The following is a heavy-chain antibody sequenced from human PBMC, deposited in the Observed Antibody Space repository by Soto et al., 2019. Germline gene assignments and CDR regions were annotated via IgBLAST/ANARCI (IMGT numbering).Heavy chain of an antibody. Sequence: QLQLQESGPGLVKPSETLSLTCTVSGGSISSSSYYWGWIRQPPGKGLEWTGSIYYSGSTYYNPSLRRRVTISVDTSKNQSSLKLSPVPAADTAVYYCARQRRRYYGSGSYYIFDYWGQGTLVTVSS. V-gene: IGHV4-39*01. CDR3: ARQRRRYYGSGSYYIFDY. D-gene: IGHD3-10*01. J-gene: IGHJ4*02. CDR1: GGSISSSSYY. CDR2: IYYSGST.